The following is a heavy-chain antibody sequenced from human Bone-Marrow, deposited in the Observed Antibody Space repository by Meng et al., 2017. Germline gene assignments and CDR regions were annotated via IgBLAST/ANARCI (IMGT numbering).Heavy chain of an antibody. CDR2: INPNSGGT. V-gene: IGHV1-2*06. J-gene: IGHJ4*02. D-gene: IGHD6-13*01. CDR1: GYTFTGYY. Sequence: QVQLVQPGAEVKKPGASVKVSCKASGYTFTGYYMHWVRQAPGQGLEWMGRINPNSGGTNYAQKFQGRVTMTRDTSISTAYMELSRLRSDDTAVYYCARDEDISAAGKLFGDYWGQGTLVTVSS. CDR3: ARDEDISAAGKLFGDY.